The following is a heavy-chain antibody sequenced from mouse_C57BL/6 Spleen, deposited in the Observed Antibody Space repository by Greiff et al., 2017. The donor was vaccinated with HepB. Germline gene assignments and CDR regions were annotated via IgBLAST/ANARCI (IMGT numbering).Heavy chain of an antibody. D-gene: IGHD1-1*01. CDR3: VREGVYGSDYYAMDY. CDR1: GFTFNTYA. V-gene: IGHV10-3*01. Sequence: EVQLVESGGGLVQPKGSLKLSCAASGFTFNTYAMHWVRQAPGKGLEWVARIRSKSSNYATYYADSVKDRFTISRDDSQSMLYLQMNNLKTEDTAMYYCVREGVYGSDYYAMDYWGQGTSVTVSS. CDR2: IRSKSSNYAT. J-gene: IGHJ4*01.